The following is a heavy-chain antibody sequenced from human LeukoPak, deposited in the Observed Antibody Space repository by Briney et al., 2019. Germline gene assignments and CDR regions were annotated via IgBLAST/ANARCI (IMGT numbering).Heavy chain of an antibody. Sequence: GGSLRLSCAASGFTFSSYSMNWVRQAPGKGLEWVSSISSSSYIYYADSVKGRFTISRDNAKNSLYLQMNSLRAEDTAVYYCARRDIVATISVWGQGILVTVSS. J-gene: IGHJ4*02. D-gene: IGHD5-12*01. CDR3: ARRDIVATISV. CDR2: ISSSSYI. CDR1: GFTFSSYS. V-gene: IGHV3-21*01.